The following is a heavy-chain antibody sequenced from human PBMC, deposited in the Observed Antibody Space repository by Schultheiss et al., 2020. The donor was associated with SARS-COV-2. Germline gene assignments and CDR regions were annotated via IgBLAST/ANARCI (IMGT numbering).Heavy chain of an antibody. CDR3: ARDKGIAARVDAFDI. D-gene: IGHD6-6*01. Sequence: GESLKISCAASGFTFSSYAMHWVRQAPGKGLEWVAVISYDGSSKYYADSVKGRFTISRDNSKNTLYLQMNSLRAEDTAVYYCARDKGIAARVDAFDIWGQGTMVTVSS. V-gene: IGHV3-30-3*01. CDR1: GFTFSSYA. CDR2: ISYDGSSK. J-gene: IGHJ3*02.